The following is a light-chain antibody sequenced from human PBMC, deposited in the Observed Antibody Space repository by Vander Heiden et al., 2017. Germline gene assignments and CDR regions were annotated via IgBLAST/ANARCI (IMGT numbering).Light chain of an antibody. J-gene: IGLJ3*02. V-gene: IGLV1-40*01. CDR1: SSNIVAGYA. CDR2: GNS. CDR3: QSYDSSLSGWV. Sequence: QSVLTQPPSVSGAPGQRVTISCTGRSSNIVAGYAVHWYQQLPGTAPKPLNYGNSNRPSGVPDRFSGSKSGTSASLAITGLQAEDEADYYCQSYDSSLSGWVFGGGTKLTVL.